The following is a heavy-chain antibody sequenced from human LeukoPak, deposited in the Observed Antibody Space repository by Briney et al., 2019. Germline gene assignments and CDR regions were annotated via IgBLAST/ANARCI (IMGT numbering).Heavy chain of an antibody. CDR2: IKQDGSEK. CDR1: GFTFSSYW. V-gene: IGHV3-7*01. CDR3: ARALGSGTSDH. D-gene: IGHD1-26*01. J-gene: IGHJ4*02. Sequence: GGSLRLSCAASGFTFSSYWMSWVRQAPGKGLEWVANIKQDGSEKYYVDSVKGRFSISRDNAKNSLYLQMNSLRVDDTAVYYCARALGSGTSDHWGQGTLVTVSS.